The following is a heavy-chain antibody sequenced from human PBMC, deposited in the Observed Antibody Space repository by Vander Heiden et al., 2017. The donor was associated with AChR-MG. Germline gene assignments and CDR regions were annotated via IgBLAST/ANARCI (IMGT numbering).Heavy chain of an antibody. CDR3: AREREYYGDFDWYFDL. CDR2: IIPILGIA. J-gene: IGHJ2*01. Sequence: QVQLVQSGAEVKKPGSSVKVSCKASGGTFSSYAISWVRQAPGQGLEWMGRIIPILGIANYAQKFQGRVTITADKSTSTAYMELSSLRSEDTAVYYCAREREYYGDFDWYFDLWGRGTLVTVSS. CDR1: GGTFSSYA. V-gene: IGHV1-69*04. D-gene: IGHD4-17*01.